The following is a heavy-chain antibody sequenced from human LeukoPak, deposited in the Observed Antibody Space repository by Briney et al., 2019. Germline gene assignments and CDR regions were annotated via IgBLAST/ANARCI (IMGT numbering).Heavy chain of an antibody. CDR3: ARETRWDFDP. CDR2: ISSSGSTI. Sequence: QTGGSLRLSCAASGFTFSGYGMNWVRQAPGKGLEWVSYISSSGSTIYYTDSVKGRFTISRDNAKNSLYLQMNSLRAEDTGVYYCARETRWDFDPWGQGTLVTVSS. CDR1: GFTFSGYG. D-gene: IGHD5-24*01. J-gene: IGHJ5*02. V-gene: IGHV3-48*01.